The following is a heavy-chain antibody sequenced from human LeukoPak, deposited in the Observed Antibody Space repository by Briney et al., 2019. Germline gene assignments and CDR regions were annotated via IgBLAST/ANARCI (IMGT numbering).Heavy chain of an antibody. D-gene: IGHD2/OR15-2a*01. CDR1: GFTFDNYA. CDR2: ISWNSGKI. J-gene: IGHJ3*02. V-gene: IGHV3-9*01. Sequence: PGRSLRLSCAASGFTFDNYAMHWVRQAPGKGLEWVSGISWNSGKIGYADSVKGRFTISRDNAKNSLYLQMSSLRAEDTALYYCARIWSRKDAFDIWGQGTMVTVSS. CDR3: ARIWSRKDAFDI.